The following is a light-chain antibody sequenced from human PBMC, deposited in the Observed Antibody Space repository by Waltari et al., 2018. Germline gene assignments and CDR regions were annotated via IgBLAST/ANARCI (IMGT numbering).Light chain of an antibody. J-gene: IGLJ1*01. CDR3: SAWDDSVHV. Sequence: HSGLPQSPPVPGTPGQRVTVSCSGSTSNIGSNNVNWNQQSPGPAPKLLIDRNSERPSGVPDRFSGSKSGTSASLAISGLQSEDEAEYYCSAWDDSVHVFGTGTRVTVL. V-gene: IGLV1-44*01. CDR2: RNS. CDR1: TSNIGSNN.